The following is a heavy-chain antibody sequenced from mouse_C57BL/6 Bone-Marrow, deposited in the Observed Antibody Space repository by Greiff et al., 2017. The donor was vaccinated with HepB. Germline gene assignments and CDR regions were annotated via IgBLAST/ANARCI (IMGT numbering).Heavy chain of an antibody. D-gene: IGHD1-1*02. CDR3: ARRGALSYYAMDY. CDR1: GYTFTTYP. V-gene: IGHV1-47*01. CDR2: FHPYNDDT. Sequence: VKLMESGAELVKPGASVKMSCKASGYTFTTYPIEWMKQNHGKSLEWIGNFHPYNDDTKYNEKFKGKATLTVEKSSSTVYLELSRLTSDDSAVYYCARRGALSYYAMDYWGQGTSVTVSS. J-gene: IGHJ4*01.